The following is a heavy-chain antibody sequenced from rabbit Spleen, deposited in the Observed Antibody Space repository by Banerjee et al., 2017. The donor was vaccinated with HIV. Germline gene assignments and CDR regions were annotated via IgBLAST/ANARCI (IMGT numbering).Heavy chain of an antibody. CDR2: IDLLFGTT. J-gene: IGHJ4*01. D-gene: IGHD6-1*01. V-gene: IGHV1S47*01. Sequence: QEQLKESGGGLVQPGGSLKVSCIASGFDFSGTGVSWVRQAPGKGLEWIGYIDLLFGTTYYANWVNGRFTISSHSAQNTLFLQLNSLTAADTATYFCVREKSSDYGYDLWGQGTLVTVS. CDR3: VREKSSDYGYDL. CDR1: GFDFSGTG.